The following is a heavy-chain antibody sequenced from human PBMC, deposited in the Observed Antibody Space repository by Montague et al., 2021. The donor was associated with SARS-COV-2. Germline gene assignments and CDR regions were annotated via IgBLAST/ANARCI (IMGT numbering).Heavy chain of an antibody. CDR3: ARLRDGVVPSPILGVGPYYSYYYMDV. CDR1: GGSFSGNY. V-gene: IGHV4-34*01. D-gene: IGHD3-10*01. J-gene: IGHJ6*03. CDR2: INHGGST. Sequence: SETLSLTCAVYGGSFSGNYWNWIRQPPGKGLEWIGEINHGGSTNYNPSLKSRLTMSADTSKNQFSLKLTSVAAADTAVYYCARLRDGVVPSPILGVGPYYSYYYMDVWGKGTTVTVSS.